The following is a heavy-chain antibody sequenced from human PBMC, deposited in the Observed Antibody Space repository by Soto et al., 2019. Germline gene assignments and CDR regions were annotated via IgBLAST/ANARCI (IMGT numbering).Heavy chain of an antibody. CDR3: ARAYYASGNYYFDY. V-gene: IGHV3-48*04. D-gene: IGHD1-26*01. J-gene: IGHJ4*02. CDR1: GFTFSSYA. CDR2: IDTSSTKI. Sequence: GGSLRLSYAASGFTFSSYAMRWVRQAPGKGLEWISYIDTSSTKIYYADSVKGRFTISRDNAKNSLYLQMNSLRAEDTALYHCARAYYASGNYYFDYWGQGTLVTVSS.